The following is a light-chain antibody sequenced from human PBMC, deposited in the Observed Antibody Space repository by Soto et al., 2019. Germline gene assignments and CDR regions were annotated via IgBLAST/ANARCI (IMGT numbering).Light chain of an antibody. CDR3: QQYNAYPLT. J-gene: IGKJ4*01. CDR1: QGISDY. V-gene: IGKV1-9*01. Sequence: DLQFTQSPSFLSASVGDRVTISCRASQGISDYLAWYQQNPGKAPKLLIYGASTLQCGVPSRFSGSASGTEYTLTISSLQPEDFATYSCQQYNAYPLTLGGGTKLEIK. CDR2: GAS.